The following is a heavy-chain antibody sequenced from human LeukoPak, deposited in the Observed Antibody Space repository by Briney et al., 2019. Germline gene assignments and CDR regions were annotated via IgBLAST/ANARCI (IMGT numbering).Heavy chain of an antibody. V-gene: IGHV3-53*01. CDR3: AIGSYCSGGSCYPLFDY. CDR2: IYGDGST. J-gene: IGHJ4*02. Sequence: PGGSLTLSCGASGFSVKNNYMNWVRQAPGKGLQWVSGIYGDGSTYYADSVKGRFTISRDSSKNTLYLQMNSLRAEDTAVYYCAIGSYCSGGSCYPLFDYWGRGTLVTVSS. CDR1: GFSVKNNY. D-gene: IGHD2-15*01.